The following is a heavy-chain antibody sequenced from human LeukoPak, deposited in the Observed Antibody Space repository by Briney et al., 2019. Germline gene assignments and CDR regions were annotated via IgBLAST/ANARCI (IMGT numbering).Heavy chain of an antibody. CDR3: VKERGPFDAFDI. J-gene: IGHJ3*02. CDR1: GFTLSTYG. Sequence: GSSLRLSCAATGFTLSTYGMLWVRQAPGKGREWVAVIWSEGNNKFYADSVKGRFTFSRDNSRNTLSLQMNSLRAEDTAVYYCVKERGPFDAFDIWGQGTMVTVSS. CDR2: IWSEGNNK. V-gene: IGHV3-33*06.